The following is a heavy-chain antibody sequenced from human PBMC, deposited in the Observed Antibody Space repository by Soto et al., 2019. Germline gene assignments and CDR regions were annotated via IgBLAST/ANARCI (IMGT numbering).Heavy chain of an antibody. J-gene: IGHJ4*02. V-gene: IGHV4-38-2*02. CDR2: IDYSGRT. D-gene: IGHD3-9*01. CDR3: AIDLITGYDSYYFDY. CDR1: GYLISSGYY. Sequence: PSETRSLTCSVSGYLISSGYYWGWIRQTPGKGLEWLGSIDYSGRTYYNPSLKSRVSTSVDLSKNQFSLNLRSVTAADTAVYFCAIDLITGYDSYYFDYWGPGTLLTVST.